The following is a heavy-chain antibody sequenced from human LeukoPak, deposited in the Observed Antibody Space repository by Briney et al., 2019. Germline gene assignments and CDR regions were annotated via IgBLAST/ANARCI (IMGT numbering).Heavy chain of an antibody. CDR1: GYTLTELS. V-gene: IGHV1-24*01. CDR2: FDPEDGET. CDR3: ATSSNSPPHYYYYYYMDV. Sequence: ASVKVSCKVSGYTLTELSMHWVRQAPGKGLGWMGGFDPEDGETIYAQKFQGRVTMTEDTSTDTASMELSSLRSEDTAVYYCATSSNSPPHYYYYYYMDVWGKGTTVTVSS. D-gene: IGHD4-11*01. J-gene: IGHJ6*03.